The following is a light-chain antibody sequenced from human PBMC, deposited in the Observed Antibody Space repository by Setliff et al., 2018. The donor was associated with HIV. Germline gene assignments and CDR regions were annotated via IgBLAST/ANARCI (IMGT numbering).Light chain of an antibody. CDR2: EVN. J-gene: IGLJ1*01. V-gene: IGLV2-14*01. CDR3: SSITTSSTYV. CDR1: SSDVGNYDY. Sequence: QSALTQPASVSGSPGQSITISCTGTSSDVGNYDYVAWYQQHPGKAPKLIIYEVNIRPSGLSDRFSGSKSGNTASLTISWLQAEDEADYYCSSITTSSTYVFGTGTKVTVL.